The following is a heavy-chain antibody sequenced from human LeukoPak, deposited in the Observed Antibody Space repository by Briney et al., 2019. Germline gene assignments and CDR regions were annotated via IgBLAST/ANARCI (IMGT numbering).Heavy chain of an antibody. CDR3: AREVGGYSYGYRPTELYWYFDL. CDR1: GGSISSSYW. D-gene: IGHD5-18*01. Sequence: SETLSLTCAVSGGSISSSYWWSWVRQPPGKGLEWIGEVYHSGSTNYSPSLKSRVTISVDTSKNQSSLKLSSVTAADTAVYYCAREVGGYSYGYRPTELYWYFDLWGRGTLVTVSS. V-gene: IGHV4-4*02. CDR2: VYHSGST. J-gene: IGHJ2*01.